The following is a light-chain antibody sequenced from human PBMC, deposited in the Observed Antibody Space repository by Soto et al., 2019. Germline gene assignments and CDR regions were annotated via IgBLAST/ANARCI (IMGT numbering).Light chain of an antibody. V-gene: IGKV1-39*01. CDR3: QQSSSTPQT. CDR2: DAS. Sequence: IEVTQSPSSLAASLGDRVTITCRASQTIGTYVNWYRQKSGAAPELLIYDASTLQSGVPSRFRGGASGTDFTLTISSLQLDDFATYYCQQSSSTPQTFGGGTKVEI. J-gene: IGKJ4*01. CDR1: QTIGTY.